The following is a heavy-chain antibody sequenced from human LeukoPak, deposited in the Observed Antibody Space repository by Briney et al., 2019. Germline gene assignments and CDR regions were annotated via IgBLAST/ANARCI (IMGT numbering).Heavy chain of an antibody. CDR3: ARATIFGPYSYYYYYMDV. CDR2: VSGSGTST. Sequence: GGSLRLSCAASGFTFSSYAMSWVRQAPGKGLEWVSAVSGSGTSTYYADSVKGHFTISRDNSKNTLYLQMNSLRAEDTAVFYCARATIFGPYSYYYYYMDVWGKGTTVTVSS. D-gene: IGHD3-3*01. V-gene: IGHV3-23*01. CDR1: GFTFSSYA. J-gene: IGHJ6*03.